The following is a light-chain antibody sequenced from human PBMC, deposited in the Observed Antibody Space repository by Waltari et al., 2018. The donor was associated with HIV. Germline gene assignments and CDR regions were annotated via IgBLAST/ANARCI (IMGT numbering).Light chain of an antibody. J-gene: IGKJ2*01. CDR1: QSVSIY. CDR3: QQRSRWPPAYT. Sequence: EIVLTQSPATLSLSPGERATLSCRASQSVSIYLAWYQQKPCQPPRLLIYDASNRATAIPARFSGSGSGTDFTLTSSSLEPEDFAVYYCQQRSRWPPAYTFGQGTKLEIK. V-gene: IGKV3-11*01. CDR2: DAS.